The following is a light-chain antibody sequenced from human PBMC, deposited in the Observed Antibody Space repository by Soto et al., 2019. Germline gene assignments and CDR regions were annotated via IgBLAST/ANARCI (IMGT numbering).Light chain of an antibody. CDR2: AAS. CDR3: QQSYSAQYT. Sequence: DIQMTQSPSSLSASVGDRVIISCRASQSISTFLNWYQQKPGKAPKLLIYAASILQSGVPSRFSGSGSGTDFTLTISSLKPEDFAAYFCQQSYSAQYTFGQGTKLEIK. CDR1: QSISTF. V-gene: IGKV1-39*01. J-gene: IGKJ2*01.